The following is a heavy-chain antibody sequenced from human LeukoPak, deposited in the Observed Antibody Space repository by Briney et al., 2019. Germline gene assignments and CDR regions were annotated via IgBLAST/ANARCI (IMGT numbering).Heavy chain of an antibody. V-gene: IGHV4-59*01. CDR3: ARGDLWFGELSRFDP. CDR2: ICYSGST. J-gene: IGHJ5*02. D-gene: IGHD3-10*01. CDR1: GGSISSYY. Sequence: SETLSLTCTVSGGSISSYYWSWIRQPPGKGLEWIGYICYSGSTNYNPSLKSRVTISVDTSKNQFSLKLSSVTAADTAVYYCARGDLWFGELSRFDPWGQGTLVTVSS.